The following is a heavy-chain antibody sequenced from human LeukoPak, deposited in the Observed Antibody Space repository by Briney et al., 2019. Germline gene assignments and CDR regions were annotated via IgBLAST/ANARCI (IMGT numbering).Heavy chain of an antibody. J-gene: IGHJ4*02. CDR3: ARSPMGSSGYYDY. V-gene: IGHV1-69*05. CDR2: IIPIFGTA. Sequence: SVKVSCKASGGTFSSYAISWVRQAPGQGLEWMGGIIPIFGTANYAQKFQGRVTIATDESTSTAYMELSSLRSEDTAVYYCARSPMGSSGYYDYWGQGTLVTVSS. D-gene: IGHD3-22*01. CDR1: GGTFSSYA.